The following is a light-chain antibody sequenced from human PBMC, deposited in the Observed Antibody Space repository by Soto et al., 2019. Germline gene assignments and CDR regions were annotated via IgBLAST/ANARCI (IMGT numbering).Light chain of an antibody. CDR1: QSVSSN. J-gene: IGKJ4*01. Sequence: EIVMTQSPATLSVSPGERATLSCRAGQSVSSNLAWYQQKPGQAPRLLIYGASTRATGIPDRFSGSGSGTDFTLTISSLQPEDFATYFCKQSSAFPLTFGGGTKVDIK. V-gene: IGKV3D-15*01. CDR2: GAS. CDR3: KQSSAFPLT.